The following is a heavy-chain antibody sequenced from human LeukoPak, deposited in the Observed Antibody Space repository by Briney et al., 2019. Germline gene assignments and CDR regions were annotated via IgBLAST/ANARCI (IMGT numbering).Heavy chain of an antibody. Sequence: GSLRLSCAASGFTFSSYSMNWVRQAPGKGLEWVSYISSSSSTIYYADSVKGRFTISRDNAKNSLYLQMNSLRDEDTAVYYCAREAVLWFGELLQRAGYFDYWGQGTLVTVSS. CDR1: GFTFSSYS. CDR3: AREAVLWFGELLQRAGYFDY. CDR2: ISSSSSTI. D-gene: IGHD3-10*01. J-gene: IGHJ4*02. V-gene: IGHV3-48*02.